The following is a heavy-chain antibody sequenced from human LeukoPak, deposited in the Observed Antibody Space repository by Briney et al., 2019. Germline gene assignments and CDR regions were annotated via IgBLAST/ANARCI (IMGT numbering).Heavy chain of an antibody. V-gene: IGHV4-34*01. CDR1: GGSFSGYY. CDR2: INHSGST. J-gene: IGHJ6*03. D-gene: IGHD6-13*01. Sequence: SETLSLTCAVYGGSFSGYYWSWIRQPPGKGLEWIGEINHSGSTNYNPSLKSRVTISVDTSKNQFSLKLSSVTAADTAVYYCARDTRVAAVPYYYYYMDVWGKGTTVTVSS. CDR3: ARDTRVAAVPYYYYYMDV.